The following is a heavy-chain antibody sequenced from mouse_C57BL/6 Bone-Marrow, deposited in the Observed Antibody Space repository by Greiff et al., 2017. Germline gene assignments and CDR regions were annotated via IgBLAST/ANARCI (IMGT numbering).Heavy chain of an antibody. D-gene: IGHD1-1*01. V-gene: IGHV1-64*01. CDR3: ARVRYYYGSRGDAMDY. CDR1: GYTFTSYW. J-gene: IGHJ4*01. Sequence: VQLQQPGAELVKPGASVKLSCKASGYTFTSYWMHWVKQRPGQGLEWIGMIHPNSGSTTYNEKFKSKATLTVDKSSSTAYMQLSSLTSEDSAVXYCARVRYYYGSRGDAMDYWGQGTSVTVSS. CDR2: IHPNSGST.